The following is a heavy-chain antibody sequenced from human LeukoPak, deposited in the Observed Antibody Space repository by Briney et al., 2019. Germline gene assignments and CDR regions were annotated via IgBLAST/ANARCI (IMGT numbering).Heavy chain of an antibody. CDR1: GYTFTSYY. V-gene: IGHV1-46*01. D-gene: IGHD3-3*01. CDR3: ARGNSLYDFWSGYFYYFDY. Sequence: ASVKVSCKASGYTFTSYYMHWVRQAPGQGLEWMGIINPSGGSTSYAQKFQGRVTMTRDTSTSTVYMELSSLRSEDTAVYYCARGNSLYDFWSGYFYYFDYWGQGTLVTVSS. J-gene: IGHJ4*02. CDR2: INPSGGST.